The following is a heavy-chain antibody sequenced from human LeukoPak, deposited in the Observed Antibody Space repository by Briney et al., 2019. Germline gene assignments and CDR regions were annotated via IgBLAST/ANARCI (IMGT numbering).Heavy chain of an antibody. V-gene: IGHV3-21*01. D-gene: IGHD2-2*01. Sequence: GGSLRLSCAASGFTFSSYSMNWVRQAPGKGLEWVSSISSSSSYIYYADSVKGRFTTSRDNAKNSLYLQMNSLRAEDTAVYYCARASGARYCSSTSCYPFDYWGQGTLVTVSS. CDR3: ARASGARYCSSTSCYPFDY. CDR1: GFTFSSYS. J-gene: IGHJ4*02. CDR2: ISSSSSYI.